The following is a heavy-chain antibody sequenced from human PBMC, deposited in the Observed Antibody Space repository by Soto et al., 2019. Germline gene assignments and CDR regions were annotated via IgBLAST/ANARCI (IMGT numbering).Heavy chain of an antibody. CDR3: AGGWIQLWFKPYYYYGMDV. J-gene: IGHJ6*02. D-gene: IGHD5-18*01. CDR2: IIPIFGTA. CDR1: GGTFSSYA. V-gene: IGHV1-69*13. Sequence: GASVKVSCKASGGTFSSYAISWVRQAPGQGLEWMGGIIPIFGTANYAQKFQGRVTITADESTSTAYMELSSLRSEDTAVYYCAGGWIQLWFKPYYYYGMDVWGQGTTVTVSS.